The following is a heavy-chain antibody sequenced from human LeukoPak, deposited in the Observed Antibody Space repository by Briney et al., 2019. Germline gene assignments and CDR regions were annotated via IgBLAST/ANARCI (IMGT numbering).Heavy chain of an antibody. CDR1: GYTFTGYY. V-gene: IGHV1-2*02. Sequence: GASVKVSCKASGYTFTGYYMHWVRQAPGQGLEWMGWINPNSGGTNYAQKFQGRVTMTRDTSISTAYMELSRLRSDDTAVYYCARERWFGDGNAFDIWGQRTMVTVSS. J-gene: IGHJ3*02. D-gene: IGHD3-10*01. CDR3: ARERWFGDGNAFDI. CDR2: INPNSGGT.